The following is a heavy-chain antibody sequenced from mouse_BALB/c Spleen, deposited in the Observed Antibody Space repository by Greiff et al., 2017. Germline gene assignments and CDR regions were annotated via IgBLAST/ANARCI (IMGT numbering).Heavy chain of an antibody. Sequence: EVKLLESGGGLVQPGGSRKLSCAASGFTFSDYGMAWVRQAPGKGPEWVAFISNLAYSIYYADTVTGRFTISRENAKNTLYLEMSSLRSEDTAMYYCAKTGTGYFDYWGQGTTLTVSS. CDR2: ISNLAYSI. J-gene: IGHJ2*01. CDR1: GFTFSDYG. D-gene: IGHD4-1*01. CDR3: AKTGTGYFDY. V-gene: IGHV5-15*02.